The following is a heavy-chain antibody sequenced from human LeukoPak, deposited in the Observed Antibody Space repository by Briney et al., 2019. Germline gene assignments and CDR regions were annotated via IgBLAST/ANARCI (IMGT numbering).Heavy chain of an antibody. D-gene: IGHD4-17*01. Sequence: GGSLRLSCAASGFTFSNYAMTWVRHAPGKGLQWVSPISGGGIYTYYIDSVKGRFTTSRDNSKNTLFLQMDSKRVKDTAIYDCARAYGPACTFFDFWGQGIVVTVSS. CDR3: ARAYGPACTFFDF. J-gene: IGHJ4*02. CDR2: ISGGGIYT. V-gene: IGHV3-23*01. CDR1: GFTFSNYA.